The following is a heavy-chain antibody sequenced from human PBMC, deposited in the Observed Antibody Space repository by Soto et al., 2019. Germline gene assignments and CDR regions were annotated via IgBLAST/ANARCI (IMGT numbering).Heavy chain of an antibody. CDR3: ARESEDLSSNLDY. CDR1: GFTFTRYS. J-gene: IGHJ4*02. Sequence: EVRLVESGGGLVKPGGSLRLSCAASGFTFTRYSMNWVRQAPGKGLEWVASISSTTNYIYYGESLKGRLTISRDNAKNSMYLQMNTLRAEDTAVYYCARESEDLSSNLDYWGQGTLVTVSS. V-gene: IGHV3-21*06. CDR2: ISSTTNYI.